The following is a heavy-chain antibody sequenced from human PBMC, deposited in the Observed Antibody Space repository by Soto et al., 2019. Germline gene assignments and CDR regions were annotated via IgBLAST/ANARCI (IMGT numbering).Heavy chain of an antibody. V-gene: IGHV4-30-2*03. Sequence: TLSLTCAVSGGSISSGDFSWNWIRQPPGKGLEYIGYIYYGGSTYYNPSLQSRVAISVDTSKNQFSLKLNSVTAADTAVYYCARRNGLASDFDPWGQGTLVTVSS. CDR2: IYYGGST. CDR3: ARRNGLASDFDP. J-gene: IGHJ5*02. D-gene: IGHD6-13*01. CDR1: GGSISSGDFS.